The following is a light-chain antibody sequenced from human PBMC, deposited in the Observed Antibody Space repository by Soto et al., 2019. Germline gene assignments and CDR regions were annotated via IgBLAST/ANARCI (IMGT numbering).Light chain of an antibody. J-gene: IGKJ4*01. V-gene: IGKV3-15*01. Sequence: EIVMTQAQATLSLSPAERATLSCRASQSVYSNLAWYQQKPGQTPRLLIYESSTRATGIPARFSGGGSGTEFTLTISSLQSEDFADYFCQQYQSWPLTFGGGTKVEIK. CDR1: QSVYSN. CDR2: ESS. CDR3: QQYQSWPLT.